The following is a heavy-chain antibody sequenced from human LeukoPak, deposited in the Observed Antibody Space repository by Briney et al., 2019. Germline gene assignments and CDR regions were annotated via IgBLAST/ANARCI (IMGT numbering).Heavy chain of an antibody. Sequence: ASVKVSCKASGYTFTSYGISWVRQAPGQGLEWMGWISAYNGNTNYAQKLQGRVTMTTDTSTSTAYMELSSLRSEDTAVYYCAITMVRGANFDYWGQGTLVTVSS. CDR1: GYTFTSYG. J-gene: IGHJ4*02. V-gene: IGHV1-18*01. D-gene: IGHD3-10*01. CDR2: ISAYNGNT. CDR3: AITMVRGANFDY.